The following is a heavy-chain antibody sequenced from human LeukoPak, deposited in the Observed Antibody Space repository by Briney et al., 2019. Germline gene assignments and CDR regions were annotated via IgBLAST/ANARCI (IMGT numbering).Heavy chain of an antibody. Sequence: PGGSLRLPCAASEFTFSSYEMNWVRQAPGKGLEWLSYISYTGSNKYYADSVKGRFTISRDNAKNSLYLQMNSLRAEDTAVYFCARVFVGENFDYWGQGTLVTVSS. V-gene: IGHV3-48*03. CDR3: ARVFVGENFDY. J-gene: IGHJ4*02. CDR2: ISYTGSNK. CDR1: EFTFSSYE. D-gene: IGHD1-14*01.